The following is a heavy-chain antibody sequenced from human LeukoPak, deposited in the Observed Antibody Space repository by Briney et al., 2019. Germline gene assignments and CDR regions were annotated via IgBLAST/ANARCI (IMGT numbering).Heavy chain of an antibody. J-gene: IGHJ2*01. V-gene: IGHV3-48*03. CDR3: AKDQSKVFGYFDL. Sequence: GGSLALSCEASGFTFGSYEMTWVRQAPGKGLEWLSYISTSGSIIVYADSVRGRFTVSRDNAKNSLYLQMNSLRVDDTAIYYCAKDQSKVFGYFDLWGRGTLVTVSS. CDR2: ISTSGSII. CDR1: GFTFGSYE.